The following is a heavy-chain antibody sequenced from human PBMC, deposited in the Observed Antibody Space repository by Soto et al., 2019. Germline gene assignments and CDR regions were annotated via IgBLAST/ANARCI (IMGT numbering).Heavy chain of an antibody. CDR1: GYTFTSYG. J-gene: IGHJ3*02. Sequence: GASVKVSCKASGYTFTSYGISWVRQAPGQGLEWMGWISAYNGNTNYAQKLQGRVTMTTDTSTSTAYMELRSLRSDDTAVYYCARDPDLGSSSSHAFDIWGQGTMVTVSS. CDR2: ISAYNGNT. CDR3: ARDPDLGSSSSHAFDI. V-gene: IGHV1-18*01. D-gene: IGHD6-6*01.